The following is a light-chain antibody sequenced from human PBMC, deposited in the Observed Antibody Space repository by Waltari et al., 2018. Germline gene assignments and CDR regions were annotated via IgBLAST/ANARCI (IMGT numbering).Light chain of an antibody. V-gene: IGKV3-20*01. CDR2: GAS. CDR3: QQYGHSPR. Sequence: EIVLTQSPGTLSLSPGERATLSCRASQSVSSSYLAWFQQNPGQAPRLLIYGASGRATGIPDRFSGSGSGTDCTLTISRLEPGDVAVYYCQQYGHSPRFGQGTKVEIK. CDR1: QSVSSSY. J-gene: IGKJ2*03.